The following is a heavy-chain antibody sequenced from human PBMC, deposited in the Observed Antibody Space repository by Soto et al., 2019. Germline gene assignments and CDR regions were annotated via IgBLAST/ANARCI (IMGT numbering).Heavy chain of an antibody. CDR2: INAGNGNT. CDR1: GYTFTSYA. J-gene: IGHJ5*02. D-gene: IGHD2-21*01. CDR3: ARGFRGGVADWFDP. V-gene: IGHV1-3*01. Sequence: QVQLVQSGAEVKKPGASVKVSCKASGYTFTSYAMHWVRQAPGQRLEWMGWINAGNGNTKYSQKFQGRVTITRDTSAIIADIELSSLRSEDTAVYYCARGFRGGVADWFDPWGQGTLVTFAS.